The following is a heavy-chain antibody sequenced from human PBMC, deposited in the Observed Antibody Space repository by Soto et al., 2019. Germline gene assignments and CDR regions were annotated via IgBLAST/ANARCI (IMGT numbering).Heavy chain of an antibody. Sequence: QVQLQESGPGLVKPSQTLSLTCTVSGGSISSGGYYWSWIRQHPGKGLEWIGYIYYSGSTYYNPFLKSRVTISVDXFKXQXFLKLSSVTAADTAVYYCARSCIRGGDCPVSYGMDVWGQGTTVTVSS. V-gene: IGHV4-31*03. D-gene: IGHD2-21*02. CDR3: ARSCIRGGDCPVSYGMDV. CDR1: GGSISSGGYY. CDR2: IYYSGST. J-gene: IGHJ6*02.